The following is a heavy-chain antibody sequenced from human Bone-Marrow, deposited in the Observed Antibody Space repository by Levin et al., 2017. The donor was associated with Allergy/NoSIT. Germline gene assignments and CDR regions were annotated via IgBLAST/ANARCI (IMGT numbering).Heavy chain of an antibody. CDR2: VIPLIRQS. V-gene: IGHV1-69*02. CDR1: GGTFGRYS. D-gene: IGHD5-12*01. J-gene: IGHJ6*02. CDR3: HILAPLDV. Sequence: VASVKVSCKASGGTFGRYSVSWVRQAPGQGLEWMGRVIPLIRQSDYAQKFQGRVTITADTSMTTVYMDLSSLRSEDTAVYYCHILAPLDVWGEGTSVTV.